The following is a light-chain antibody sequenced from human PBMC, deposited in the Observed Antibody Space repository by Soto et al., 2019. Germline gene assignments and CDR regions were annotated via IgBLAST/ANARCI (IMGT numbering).Light chain of an antibody. CDR2: DVS. J-gene: IGLJ2*01. Sequence: QSALTQPASVSGSPGQSITISCTGTSSDVGGYNYVSWYQQHPGKAPKLMIYDVSNRPSGVSNRFSGSKSGNTASLTISGLQAEDEADYYGISYTSRSTYVVFGGGTKLTVL. V-gene: IGLV2-14*01. CDR1: SSDVGGYNY. CDR3: ISYTSRSTYVV.